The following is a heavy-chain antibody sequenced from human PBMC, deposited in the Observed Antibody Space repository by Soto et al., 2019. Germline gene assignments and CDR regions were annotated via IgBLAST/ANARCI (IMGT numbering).Heavy chain of an antibody. V-gene: IGHV3-48*01. J-gene: IGHJ5*01. CDR2: ISSSSSTI. CDR3: ARDRGVIDNLASASFDS. CDR1: GFTFSSYS. Sequence: GGSLRLSCAASGFTFSSYSMNWVRQAPGKGLEWVSYISSSSSTIYYADSVKGRFTISRDNAKNSLYLQMNSLRAEDTAVYYCARDRGVIDNLASASFDSWGQGTLLTVSS. D-gene: IGHD3-16*02.